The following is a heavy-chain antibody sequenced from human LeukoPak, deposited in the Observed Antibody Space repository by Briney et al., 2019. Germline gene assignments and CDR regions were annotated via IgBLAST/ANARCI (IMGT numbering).Heavy chain of an antibody. D-gene: IGHD1-20*01. Sequence: GGSLRLSCAASGVTFSSYSMNWVRQAPGKGLEWVSYISNGRSTINYADSYKARFTMSRDNAKNSLYLQMNSMRADDTAVYSCAKESITGHRDFDYWGQGTLVTVSS. V-gene: IGHV3-48*01. CDR1: GVTFSSYS. J-gene: IGHJ4*02. CDR2: ISNGRSTI. CDR3: AKESITGHRDFDY.